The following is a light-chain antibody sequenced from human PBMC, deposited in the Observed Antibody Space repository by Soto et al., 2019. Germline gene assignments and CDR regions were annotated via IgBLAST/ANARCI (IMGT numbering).Light chain of an antibody. Sequence: EIVLTQSPATLSLSPGERATLSCRASQSISSYLAWYQQKPDQAPRLLIYDESNKDTGIPARFSGSGTGTDFTLTISSLAPEDLAVYDFHQRSTLPFTCGPGPKVDIK. CDR2: DES. CDR1: QSISSY. J-gene: IGKJ3*01. CDR3: HQRSTLPFT. V-gene: IGKV3-11*01.